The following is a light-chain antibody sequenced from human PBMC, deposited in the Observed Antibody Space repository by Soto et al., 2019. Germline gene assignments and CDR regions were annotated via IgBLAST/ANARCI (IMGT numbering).Light chain of an antibody. Sequence: IVLTQSPATLSLSPGKRATLSCRASQNISSYLIWYQQKPGQAPRLLIYGASTRATGIPARFSGSGSGTEFTLTISSLQPDDFATYYCQHYNSYSEEFGQGTKVDIK. CDR2: GAS. V-gene: IGKV3-15*01. J-gene: IGKJ1*01. CDR1: QNISSY. CDR3: QHYNSYSEE.